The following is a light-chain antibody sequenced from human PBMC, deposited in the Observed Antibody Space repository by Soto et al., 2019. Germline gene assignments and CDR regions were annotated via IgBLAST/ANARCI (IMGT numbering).Light chain of an antibody. J-gene: IGKJ2*01. V-gene: IGKV1-39*01. Sequence: DIQMPHAPSSLSASVGDRVTSTCRASPSIISYLNWYQQKPEKAPQLLIYAASSLQSGVPSRFSGSGYGTDFTISISSLQPEDFATYYFQQSYSTPPYTFGQGTKLEIK. CDR2: AAS. CDR1: PSIISY. CDR3: QQSYSTPPYT.